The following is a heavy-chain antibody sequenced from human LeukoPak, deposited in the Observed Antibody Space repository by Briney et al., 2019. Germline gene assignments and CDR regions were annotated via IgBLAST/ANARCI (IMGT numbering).Heavy chain of an antibody. V-gene: IGHV3-66*01. CDR2: IYSGGDT. Sequence: GGSLRLSCAASGFSVTNYYMSWVRRAPGKGLEWVSVIYSGGDTFHADSVKGRFILSRDISKSTLYLQMNSLRVDDTAVYYCTRDPDGWGQGTLVTVSS. CDR1: GFSVTNYY. CDR3: TRDPDG. J-gene: IGHJ4*02.